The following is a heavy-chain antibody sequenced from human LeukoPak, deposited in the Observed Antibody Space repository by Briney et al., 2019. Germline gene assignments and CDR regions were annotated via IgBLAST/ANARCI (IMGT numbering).Heavy chain of an antibody. Sequence: ASVKVSCKASGGTFSSYAISWVRQAPGQGLEWMGGIIPIFGTANYAQKFQGRVTITADESTSTAYMELSSLRSEDTAVYYCARSNTGRHFDWVYFDYWGQGTLVTVSS. J-gene: IGHJ4*02. V-gene: IGHV1-69*13. CDR3: ARSNTGRHFDWVYFDY. CDR2: IIPIFGTA. CDR1: GGTFSSYA. D-gene: IGHD3-9*01.